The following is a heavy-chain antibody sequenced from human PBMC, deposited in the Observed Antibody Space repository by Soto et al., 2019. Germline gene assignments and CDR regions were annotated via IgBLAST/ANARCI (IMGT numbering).Heavy chain of an antibody. CDR1: GFTFSSYG. D-gene: IGHD5-18*01. CDR2: IWYDGSNK. V-gene: IGHV3-33*01. CDR3: ARDLGYSYGYGPDY. Sequence: GGSLRLSCAASGFTFSSYGMHWVRQAPGKGLEWVAVIWYDGSNKYYADSVKGRFTISRDNSKNTLYLQMNSLRAEDTAVYYCARDLGYSYGYGPDYWGQGTPVTFS. J-gene: IGHJ4*02.